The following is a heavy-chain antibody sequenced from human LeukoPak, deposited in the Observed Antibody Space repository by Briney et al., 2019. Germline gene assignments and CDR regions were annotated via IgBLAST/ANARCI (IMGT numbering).Heavy chain of an antibody. V-gene: IGHV3-33*01. CDR2: IWYDGSNK. CDR1: GLTFSSYG. D-gene: IGHD3/OR15-3a*01. J-gene: IGHJ6*03. Sequence: PGGSLRLSCAASGLTFSSYGMHWVRQAPGKGLEWVAVIWYDGSNKYYADSVKGRFTISRDNSKNTLYLQMNSLRAEDTAVYYCARSGLRAAYYYYMDVWGKGTTVTVSS. CDR3: ARSGLRAAYYYYMDV.